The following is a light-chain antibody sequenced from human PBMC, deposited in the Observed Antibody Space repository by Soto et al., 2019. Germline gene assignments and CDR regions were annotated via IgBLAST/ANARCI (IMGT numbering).Light chain of an antibody. CDR2: DVS. Sequence: QSALTQPASVSGSPGQSITISCTGTSSDVGGYNHVSWYQHHPGKAPKLIIYDVSNRPSGVSNRFSGSKSGNTASLTISGLQAEDEAEYYCSSYTGSSTPVVFGGGTKVTVL. J-gene: IGLJ2*01. CDR3: SSYTGSSTPVV. V-gene: IGLV2-14*03. CDR1: SSDVGGYNH.